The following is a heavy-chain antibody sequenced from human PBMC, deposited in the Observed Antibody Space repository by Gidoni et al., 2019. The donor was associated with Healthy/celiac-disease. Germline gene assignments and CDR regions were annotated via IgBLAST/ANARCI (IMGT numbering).Heavy chain of an antibody. J-gene: IGHJ5*02. D-gene: IGHD1-20*01. CDR3: ARDGFITGTKGWFDP. CDR1: GGSVSSGSYY. CDR2: IYYGGST. V-gene: IGHV4-61*01. Sequence: QVQLQESGPGLAKPPETLSLTCTVSGGSVSSGSYYWSWIRQPPGKGLEWIGYIYYGGSTNYNPSLKSRVTISVDTSKNQFSLKLSSVTAADTAVYYCARDGFITGTKGWFDPWGQGTLVTVSS.